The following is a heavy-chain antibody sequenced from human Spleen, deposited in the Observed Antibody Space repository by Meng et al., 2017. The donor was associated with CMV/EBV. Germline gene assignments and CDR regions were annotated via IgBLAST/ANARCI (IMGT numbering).Heavy chain of an antibody. J-gene: IGHJ3*02. D-gene: IGHD3-3*01. CDR1: GFTFSSYG. V-gene: IGHV3-33*06. CDR2: IWYDGSNK. CDR3: AKRITTTADAFDI. Sequence: LSLTCAASGFTFSSYGMHWVRQAPGKGLEWVAVIWYDGSNKYYADSVKGRFTISRDNSKNTLYLQMNSLRAEDTAVYYCAKRITTTADAFDIWGQGTMVTVSS.